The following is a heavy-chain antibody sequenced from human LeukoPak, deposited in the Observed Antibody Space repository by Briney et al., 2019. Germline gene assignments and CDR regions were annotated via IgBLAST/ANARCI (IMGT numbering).Heavy chain of an antibody. J-gene: IGHJ4*02. Sequence: PGGSLRLSCAASGFTFSSYGMNWVRQAPGKGLEWVSGIGVGGTTYYAGSVKGRFTISRDTSKNTLYLQMNSLRVEDTAVYYCARGRGVLLWFGGRKAIRSDFDYWGQGTLVTVSS. CDR3: ARGRGVLLWFGGRKAIRSDFDY. CDR2: IGVGGTT. CDR1: GFTFSSYG. V-gene: IGHV3-23*01. D-gene: IGHD3-10*01.